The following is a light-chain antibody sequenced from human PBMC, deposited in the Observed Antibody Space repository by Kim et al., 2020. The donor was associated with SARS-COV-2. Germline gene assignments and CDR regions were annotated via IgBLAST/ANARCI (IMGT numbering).Light chain of an antibody. Sequence: GQSVTISCTGTSSDVGGYNDVAWYQHHPGKAPKVMIYEVTKRPSGVPDRFSGSKSGNTASLTVSGLQAEDEADYYCSSYAGSNNYVFGTGTKVTVL. CDR2: EVT. J-gene: IGLJ1*01. CDR3: SSYAGSNNYV. V-gene: IGLV2-8*01. CDR1: SSDVGGYND.